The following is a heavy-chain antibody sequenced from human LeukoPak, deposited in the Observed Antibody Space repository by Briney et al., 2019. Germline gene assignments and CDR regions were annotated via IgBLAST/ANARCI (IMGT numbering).Heavy chain of an antibody. CDR2: INQDGSVK. D-gene: IGHD3-10*02. CDR1: GFTFSRYW. Sequence: GGSLRLSCAVSGFTFSRYWMSWIRQAPGKGLEWVANINQDGSVKYYVDSVKGRFTISRDSAKNSLYLQMNSLRAEDTAVYYCTRDSQDSYVYYMVVWGKGTTVTVSS. V-gene: IGHV3-7*01. J-gene: IGHJ6*03. CDR3: TRDSQDSYVYYMVV.